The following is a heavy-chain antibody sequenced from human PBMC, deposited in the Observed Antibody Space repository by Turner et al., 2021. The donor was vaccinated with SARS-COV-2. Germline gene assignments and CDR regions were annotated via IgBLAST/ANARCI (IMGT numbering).Heavy chain of an antibody. CDR1: GFTFSSYA. Sequence: EVQLVESGGGLVQPGESLILSCSASGFTFSSYAMHWVRQAPGKGLEYVSAISSNGGSTYYADSVKGRFSISRDNSKNTVYLQMSSLRVDDTAIYYCFGSGWYLGDYWGQGALVTVSS. CDR2: ISSNGGST. CDR3: FGSGWYLGDY. D-gene: IGHD6-19*01. V-gene: IGHV3-64D*06. J-gene: IGHJ4*02.